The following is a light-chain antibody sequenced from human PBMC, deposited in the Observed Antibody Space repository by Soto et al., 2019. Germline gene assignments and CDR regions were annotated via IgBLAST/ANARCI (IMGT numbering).Light chain of an antibody. CDR3: QQYGNSRGT. Sequence: IVGSQSPSTLSLSPGDRATLSCRASQSVSTSYLAWYQQKPGQAPRLLIYGASSRATGIPDRFSGSGSGTDFTLTIIGLEPEDFAVYYCQQYGNSRGTFGQGTRLDIK. CDR1: QSVSTSY. CDR2: GAS. J-gene: IGKJ1*01. V-gene: IGKV3-20*01.